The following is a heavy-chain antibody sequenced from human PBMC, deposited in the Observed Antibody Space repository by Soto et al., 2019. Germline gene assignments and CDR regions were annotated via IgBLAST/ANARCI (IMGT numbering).Heavy chain of an antibody. Sequence: SGPTLVNPTDTLTLTCTISGFSLTTRGMCLTWIRQPPGKALEWLALIDWSGDKNYTTSLRPRLTLSKGTSKNQVVLKMTNMNPVDTGTYYCARMVTGGNSDWVQLDYWGQGTLVTVSS. CDR2: IDWSGDK. CDR3: ARMVTGGNSDWVQLDY. CDR1: GFSLTTRGMC. V-gene: IGHV2-70*01. J-gene: IGHJ4*02. D-gene: IGHD3-9*01.